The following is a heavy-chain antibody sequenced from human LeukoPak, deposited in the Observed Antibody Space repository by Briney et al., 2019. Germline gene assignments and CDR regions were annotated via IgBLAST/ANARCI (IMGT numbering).Heavy chain of an antibody. J-gene: IGHJ4*02. CDR2: INHSGST. Sequence: PSETLSLTCAVYGGSFSGYYWSWIRQPPGKGLEWIGEINHSGSTNYNPSLKSRVTISVDTSKNQFSLKLSSVTAADTAVYYCARDYGDYDGWDYWGQGTLVTVSS. CDR3: ARDYGDYDGWDY. CDR1: GGSFSGYY. D-gene: IGHD4-17*01. V-gene: IGHV4-34*01.